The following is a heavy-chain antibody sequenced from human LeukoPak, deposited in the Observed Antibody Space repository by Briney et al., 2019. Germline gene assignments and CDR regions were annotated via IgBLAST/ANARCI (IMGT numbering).Heavy chain of an antibody. D-gene: IGHD3-22*01. V-gene: IGHV3-23*01. CDR3: AKTLQVPRYYYDSSGYFDY. J-gene: IGHJ4*02. CDR2: ISGSGGST. Sequence: GGSLRLSCAASGFTFSSYAMSWVCQAPGKGLEWVSAISGSGGSTYYADSVKGRFTISRDNSKNTLYLQMNSLRAEDTAVYYCAKTLQVPRYYYDSSGYFDYWGQGTLVTVSS. CDR1: GFTFSSYA.